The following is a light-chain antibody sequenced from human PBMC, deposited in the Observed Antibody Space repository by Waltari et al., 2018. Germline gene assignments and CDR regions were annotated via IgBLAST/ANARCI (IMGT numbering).Light chain of an antibody. CDR1: QSISSW. Sequence: DIQMTQSPSTLSASVGDRFTITCRASQSISSWLAWYQQKPGKAPKVLIYKASSLESGVPSRFSGSGSGTEFTLTISSLQPDDFATYYCQQYNSYWTFGQGTKVEIK. V-gene: IGKV1-5*03. CDR2: KAS. CDR3: QQYNSYWT. J-gene: IGKJ1*01.